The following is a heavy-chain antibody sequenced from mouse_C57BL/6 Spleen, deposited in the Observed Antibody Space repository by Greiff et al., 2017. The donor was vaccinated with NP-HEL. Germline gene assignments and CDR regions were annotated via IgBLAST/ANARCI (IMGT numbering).Heavy chain of an antibody. CDR2: ISSGSSTI. CDR3: ARWNWDVRAMDY. J-gene: IGHJ4*01. V-gene: IGHV5-17*01. D-gene: IGHD4-1*01. CDR1: GFTFSDYG. Sequence: DVKLVESGGGLVKPGGSLKLSCAASGFTFSDYGMHWVRQAPEKGLEWVAYISSGSSTIYYADTVKGRFTISRDNAKNTLFLQMTSLRSEDTAMYYCARWNWDVRAMDYWGQGTSVTVSS.